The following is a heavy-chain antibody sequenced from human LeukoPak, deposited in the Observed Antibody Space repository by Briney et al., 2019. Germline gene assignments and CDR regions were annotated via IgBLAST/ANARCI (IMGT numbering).Heavy chain of an antibody. CDR3: ARVTTGGRYNC. J-gene: IGHJ4*02. D-gene: IGHD2-15*01. V-gene: IGHV4-61*02. Sequence: SETLSLTCTVSGGSISSGSYYWSWIRQPAGKGLEWIGRIYTSGNTNYNPSLKSRVTISVNTSKNQFSLKLSSVTAADTAVYYCARVTTGGRYNCWGQGTLVTVSS. CDR2: IYTSGNT. CDR1: GGSISSGSYY.